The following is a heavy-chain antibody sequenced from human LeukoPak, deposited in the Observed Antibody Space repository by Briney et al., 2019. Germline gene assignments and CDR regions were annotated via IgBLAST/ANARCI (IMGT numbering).Heavy chain of an antibody. J-gene: IGHJ3*02. D-gene: IGHD2-2*02. Sequence: GASLRLSCAASGFTFDDYAMHWVRQAPGKGLEWVSLISWDGGSTYYADSVKGRFTISRGNSKNSLYLQMNSLRAEDTALYYCAKDIKYCSSTSCYTGDAFDNWGQGTMVTVSS. CDR2: ISWDGGST. V-gene: IGHV3-43D*03. CDR1: GFTFDDYA. CDR3: AKDIKYCSSTSCYTGDAFDN.